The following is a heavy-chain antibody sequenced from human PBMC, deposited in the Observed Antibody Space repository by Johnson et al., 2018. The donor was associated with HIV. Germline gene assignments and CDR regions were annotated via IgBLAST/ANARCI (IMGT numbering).Heavy chain of an antibody. CDR2: ISYDGSNK. J-gene: IGHJ3*02. V-gene: IGHV3-30-3*01. Sequence: QVQLVESGGGVVQPGRSLRLSCAASGFTFSSYAMHWVRQAPGKGLEWVAVISYDGSNKYYADSVQGRFTISRDNSKNTLYLQMNSLRAEDTAVYYCARGEDGVDAFDIWGQGTMVTVSS. CDR1: GFTFSSYA. CDR3: ARGEDGVDAFDI. D-gene: IGHD4-17*01.